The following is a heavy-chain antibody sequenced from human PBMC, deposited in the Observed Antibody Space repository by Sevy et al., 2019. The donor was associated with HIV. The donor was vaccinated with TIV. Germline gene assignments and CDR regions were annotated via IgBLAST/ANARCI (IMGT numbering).Heavy chain of an antibody. V-gene: IGHV3-33*03. J-gene: IGHJ5*02. CDR3: AKDTRDCSGGTGYSAPLYNWFGP. Sequence: GGSLRLSCVASGFTFSYYGMHWVRQAPGKGLEWVAVICYDGSNKYCADSVKGRFTISRDKSKNTLYLQMNSLRAEDTAISYCAKDTRDCSGGTGYSAPLYNWFGPWGQGTLVTVSS. CDR2: ICYDGSNK. CDR1: GFTFSYYG. D-gene: IGHD2-15*01.